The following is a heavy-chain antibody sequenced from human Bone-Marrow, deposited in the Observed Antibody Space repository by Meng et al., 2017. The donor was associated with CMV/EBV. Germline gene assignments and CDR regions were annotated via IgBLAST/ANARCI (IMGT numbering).Heavy chain of an antibody. J-gene: IGHJ4*02. CDR3: ARRSSSWTRFDY. CDR1: GGSFSGYY. V-gene: IGHV4-34*01. D-gene: IGHD6-13*01. Sequence: SETLSLTCAVYGGSFSGYYWSWIRQPPGKGLEWIGEINHSGSTNYNPSLKSRVTISVDTSKNQFSLKLSSVTAADTAVYYCARRSSSWTRFDYWGQGTLVTLSS. CDR2: INHSGST.